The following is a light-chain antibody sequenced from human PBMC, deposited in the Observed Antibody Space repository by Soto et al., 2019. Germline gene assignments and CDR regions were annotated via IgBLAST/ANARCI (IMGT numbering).Light chain of an antibody. CDR3: SSYTGSSTLYV. V-gene: IGLV2-14*01. J-gene: IGLJ1*01. CDR2: DVN. CDR1: SSDVGGYNY. Sequence: LTQPASVSGSPGQSITIPCTGTSSDVGGYNYVSWYQQHPGKAPKLMIYDVNNRPSGVSNRFSGSKSGNTASLTIAGLQAEDEADYYCSSYTGSSTLYVFGSGTKVTVL.